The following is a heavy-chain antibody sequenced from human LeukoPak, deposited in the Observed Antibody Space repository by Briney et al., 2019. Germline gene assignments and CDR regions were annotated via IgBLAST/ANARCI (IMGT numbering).Heavy chain of an antibody. Sequence: GGSLRLSCAASGFTFSNSAMSWVRQAPGKGLEWVSTLSGSGITAYYADSVKGRFTVSRDNSKNTLYLQMNSLRAEDTAVDYCAKGIYSSGWSYFDYWGHGTLVTVSS. D-gene: IGHD6-19*01. V-gene: IGHV3-23*01. CDR3: AKGIYSSGWSYFDY. J-gene: IGHJ4*01. CDR1: GFTFSNSA. CDR2: LSGSGITA.